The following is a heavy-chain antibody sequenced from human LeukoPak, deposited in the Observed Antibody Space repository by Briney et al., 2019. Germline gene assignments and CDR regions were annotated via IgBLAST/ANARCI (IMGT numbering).Heavy chain of an antibody. CDR1: GYTFTSYD. J-gene: IGHJ6*03. CDR3: TRRGGYGSGSYTYYYYYMDV. D-gene: IGHD3-10*01. V-gene: IGHV1-8*03. Sequence: GASVKVSCKASGYTFTSYDINWVRQATGQGLEWMGWMNPNSGNTGYAQKFQGRVTITRNTSISTAYMELSSLRSEDTAVYYCTRRGGYGSGSYTYYYYYMDVWGKGTTVTVSS. CDR2: MNPNSGNT.